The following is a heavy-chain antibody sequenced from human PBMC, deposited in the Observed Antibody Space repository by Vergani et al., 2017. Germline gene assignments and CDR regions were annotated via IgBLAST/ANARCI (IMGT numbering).Heavy chain of an antibody. Sequence: EVQLVESGGDLVQPGGSLRLSCAASGFTVSSNYMSWVRQAPGKGLEWVSHISSSGSTIYYADSVKGRFTISRDNAKNSLYLQMNSLRAEDTAVYYCARQDDFWSEMDVWGQGTTVTVSS. CDR3: ARQDDFWSEMDV. CDR2: ISSSGSTI. D-gene: IGHD3-3*01. J-gene: IGHJ6*02. CDR1: GFTVSSNY. V-gene: IGHV3-48*04.